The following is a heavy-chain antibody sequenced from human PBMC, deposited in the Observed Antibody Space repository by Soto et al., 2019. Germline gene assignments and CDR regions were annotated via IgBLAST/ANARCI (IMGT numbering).Heavy chain of an antibody. D-gene: IGHD6-6*01. CDR1: GFXFSSYA. CDR2: ISYDGSNK. J-gene: IGHJ6*02. CDR3: ARNKLGMIAARSPYYYYYGMDV. Sequence: PXGXLRLSCASSGFXFSSYALHWVRHAPGNGLEWVAVISYDGSNKYYADSVKGRFTISRDNSKNTLYLQMKSLRAEDTAVYYCARNKLGMIAARSPYYYYYGMDVWGQGTTGTVS. V-gene: IGHV3-30-3*01.